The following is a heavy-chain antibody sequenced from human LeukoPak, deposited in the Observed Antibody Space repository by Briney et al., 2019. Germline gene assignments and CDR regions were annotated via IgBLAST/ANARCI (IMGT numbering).Heavy chain of an antibody. CDR3: ATAASPGIAVAAHNNNIDY. Sequence: ASVKVSCKASGYTFTGYYMHWVRQAPGQGLEWMGWINPNSGGTNYAQKFQGRVTMTGDKSISTAYMELSRLRSDDTAVYYCATAASPGIAVAAHNNNIDYWGQGTMVTVSS. D-gene: IGHD6-19*01. J-gene: IGHJ4*02. CDR2: INPNSGGT. CDR1: GYTFTGYY. V-gene: IGHV1-2*02.